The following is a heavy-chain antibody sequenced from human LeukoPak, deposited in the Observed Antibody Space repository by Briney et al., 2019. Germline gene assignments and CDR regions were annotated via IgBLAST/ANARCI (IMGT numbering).Heavy chain of an antibody. J-gene: IGHJ4*02. D-gene: IGHD3-3*01. CDR2: ISSSGSTI. CDR3: ARDKYYDFWSGYPSGGFDY. CDR1: GFTFSDYY. Sequence: GGSLRLSCAASGFTFSDYYMSWIRQAPGKGLEWVSYISSSGSTIYYADSVKGRFTISRDNAKNSLYLQMNSLRAEDTAVYYCARDKYYDFWSGYPSGGFDYWGQGTLVTVSS. V-gene: IGHV3-11*04.